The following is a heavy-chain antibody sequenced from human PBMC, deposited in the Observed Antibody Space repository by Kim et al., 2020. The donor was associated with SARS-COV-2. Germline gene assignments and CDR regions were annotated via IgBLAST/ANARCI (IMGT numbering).Heavy chain of an antibody. J-gene: IGHJ6*02. CDR2: IKQDGSEK. D-gene: IGHD6-19*01. CDR1: GFTFSSYW. V-gene: IGHV3-7*01. Sequence: GGSLRLSCAASGFTFSSYWMSWVRQAPGKGLEWVANIKQDGSEKYYVDSVKGRFTISRDNAKNSLYLQMNSLRAEDTAVYYCARDIAVAGTNYYGMDVWGQGTTVTVSS. CDR3: ARDIAVAGTNYYGMDV.